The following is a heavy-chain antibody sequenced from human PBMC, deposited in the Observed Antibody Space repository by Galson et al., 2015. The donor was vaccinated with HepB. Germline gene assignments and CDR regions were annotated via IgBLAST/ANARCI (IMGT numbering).Heavy chain of an antibody. V-gene: IGHV3-13*01. CDR2: IGTAGDT. CDR1: GFTFSSYD. J-gene: IGHJ3*02. Sequence: SLRLSCAASGFTFSSYDMHWVRQATGKGLEWVSAIGTAGDTYYPGSVKGRFTISRENAKNSLYLQMNSLRAGDTAVYYCARGFQYSGYDGDHDAFDIWGQGTMVTVSS. CDR3: ARGFQYSGYDGDHDAFDI. D-gene: IGHD5-12*01.